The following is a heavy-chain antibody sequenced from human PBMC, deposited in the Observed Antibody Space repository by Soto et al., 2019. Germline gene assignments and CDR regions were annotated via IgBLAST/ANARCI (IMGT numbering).Heavy chain of an antibody. CDR1: GGSISSYY. V-gene: IGHV4-59*12. CDR3: ARTRILTGYYIVSYGMDV. J-gene: IGHJ6*02. CDR2: IYYSGST. Sequence: PSETLSLTCTVSGGSISSYYWSWIRQPPGKGQEWIGYIYYSGSTNYNPSLKSRVTISVDRSKNQFSLKLSSVTAADTAVYYCARTRILTGYYIVSYGMDVWGQGTTVTVSS. D-gene: IGHD3-9*01.